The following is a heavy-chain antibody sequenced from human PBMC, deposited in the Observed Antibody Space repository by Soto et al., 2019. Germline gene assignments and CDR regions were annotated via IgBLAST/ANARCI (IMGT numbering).Heavy chain of an antibody. D-gene: IGHD3-16*01. CDR1: GGSFSGYY. CDR2: INHSRST. V-gene: IGHV4-34*01. CDR3: ARRTWDYYYYGMDV. J-gene: IGHJ6*02. Sequence: PSETLSLTCAVYGGSFSGYYWSWIRQPPGKGLEWIGEINHSRSTNYNPSLKSRITKTEDTSKNQFSLKLSSVTAADAAVYYCARRTWDYYYYGMDVWGQGTTVTVSS.